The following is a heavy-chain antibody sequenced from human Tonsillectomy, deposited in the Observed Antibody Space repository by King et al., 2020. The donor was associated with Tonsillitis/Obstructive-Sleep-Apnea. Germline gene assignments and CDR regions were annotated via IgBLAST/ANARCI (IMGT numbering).Heavy chain of an antibody. CDR3: ARVRITIFGVVTPFXY. Sequence: QLVQSGAEVKKPGASVKVSCKASGYTFTGYYMHWVRQAPGQGLEWMRWINPNSGGTNYAQKFQGRVTMTRDTSISTAYMELSRLRSDDTAVYYCARVRITIFGVVTPFXYWGXGTLVTVSS. J-gene: IGHJ4*01. D-gene: IGHD3-3*01. CDR2: INPNSGGT. CDR1: GYTFTGYY. V-gene: IGHV1-2*02.